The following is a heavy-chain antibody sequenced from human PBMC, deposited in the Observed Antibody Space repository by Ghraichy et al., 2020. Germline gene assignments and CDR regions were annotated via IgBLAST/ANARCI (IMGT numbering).Heavy chain of an antibody. J-gene: IGHJ5*02. V-gene: IGHV4-34*01. D-gene: IGHD3-16*02. CDR1: GGSFSGYY. Sequence: SETLSLTCAVYGGSFSGYYWSWIRQPPGKGLEWIGEINHSGSTNYNPSLKSRVTISVDTSKNQFSLKLSSVTAADTAVYYCARGISHDYIWGSYRYTPLRWFDPWGQGTLVTVSS. CDR3: ARGISHDYIWGSYRYTPLRWFDP. CDR2: INHSGST.